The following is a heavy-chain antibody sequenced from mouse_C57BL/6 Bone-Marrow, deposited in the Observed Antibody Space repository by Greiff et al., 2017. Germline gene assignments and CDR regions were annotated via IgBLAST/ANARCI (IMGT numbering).Heavy chain of an antibody. V-gene: IGHV1-42*01. J-gene: IGHJ2*01. CDR2: INPSTGGT. CDR3: ARSYDYDYGFDY. Sequence: VQLQQSGPELVKPGASVKISCKASGYSFTGYYMNWVKQSPEKSLEWIGEINPSTGGTTYNQKFKAKATLTVDKSSSTAYMQLKSLTSEDSAVYYCARSYDYDYGFDYWGQGTTLTVSS. D-gene: IGHD2-4*01. CDR1: GYSFTGYY.